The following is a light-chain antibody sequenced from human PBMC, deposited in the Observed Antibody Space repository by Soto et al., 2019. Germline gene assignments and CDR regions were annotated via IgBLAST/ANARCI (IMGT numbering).Light chain of an antibody. Sequence: QSALTQPASVSGSPGQSITISCTGTSSDVGSYNLVSWYQQHPGKAPKLMIYEGSKRPSGVSNRFSGSKSGNTASLTISVLQADDEAAYYCFSDAGSRSLFGGGTKVTVL. CDR3: FSDAGSRSL. V-gene: IGLV2-23*01. CDR1: SSDVGSYNL. J-gene: IGLJ2*01. CDR2: EGS.